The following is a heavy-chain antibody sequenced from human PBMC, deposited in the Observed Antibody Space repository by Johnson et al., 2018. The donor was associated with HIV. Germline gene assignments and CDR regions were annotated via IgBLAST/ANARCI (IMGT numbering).Heavy chain of an antibody. V-gene: IGHV3-72*01. Sequence: MLLVESGGGLVQPGGSLRLSCAASGFTFSDHYMDWVRQAPGKGLEWVGRTRNKANRYTTEYAASVKGRFTISRDDSKNSLYLQMNSLKTEDTAVYYCARGDCSSTSCPRNAFDIWGQGTMVTVSS. J-gene: IGHJ3*02. CDR1: GFTFSDHY. CDR3: ARGDCSSTSCPRNAFDI. CDR2: TRNKANRYTT. D-gene: IGHD2-2*01.